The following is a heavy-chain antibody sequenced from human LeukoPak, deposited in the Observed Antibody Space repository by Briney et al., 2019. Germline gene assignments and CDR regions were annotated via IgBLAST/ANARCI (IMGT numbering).Heavy chain of an antibody. CDR1: GFTFNSYG. J-gene: IGHJ4*02. Sequence: GGSLRLSCAASGFTFNSYGMHWVRQAPGKGLEWVAVIWYDGSNKYYADSVKGRFTISRDNSKNTLYLQMNSLGAEDTAVYYRARDWEHYFDCWGQGTLVTVSS. D-gene: IGHD1-26*01. V-gene: IGHV3-33*01. CDR3: ARDWEHYFDC. CDR2: IWYDGSNK.